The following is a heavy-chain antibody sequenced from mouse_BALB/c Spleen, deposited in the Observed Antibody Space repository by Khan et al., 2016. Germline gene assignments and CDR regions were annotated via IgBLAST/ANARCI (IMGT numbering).Heavy chain of an antibody. CDR2: ISSGSSTI. Sequence: EVELVESGGGLVQPGGSRKLSCAASGFTFSNFGMHWVRQAPEKGLEWVAFISSGSSTIYYADTVKGRFTVSRENPKKTLFLQMPSLGSEDTAMYYCGRGDFWGQGPTLTVSS. V-gene: IGHV5-17*02. CDR3: GRGDF. J-gene: IGHJ2*01. CDR1: GFTFSNFG.